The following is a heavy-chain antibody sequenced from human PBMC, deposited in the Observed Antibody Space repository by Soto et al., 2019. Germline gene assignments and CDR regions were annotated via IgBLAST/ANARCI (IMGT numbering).Heavy chain of an antibody. J-gene: IGHJ5*02. V-gene: IGHV4-34*01. CDR1: GGSFSGYY. Sequence: PSETLSLTCAVYGGSFSGYYWSWIRQPPGKGLDWIGEINHSGSTNYNPSLKSRVTISVDTSKNQFSLKLSSVTAADAAVYYCARGSPLHRLLSRTLGSLRWFDPGGQGTLVT. CDR2: INHSGST. D-gene: IGHD2-2*01. CDR3: ARGSPLHRLLSRTLGSLRWFDP.